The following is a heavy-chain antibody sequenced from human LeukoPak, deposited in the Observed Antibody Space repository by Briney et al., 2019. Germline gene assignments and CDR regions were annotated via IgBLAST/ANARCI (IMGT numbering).Heavy chain of an antibody. V-gene: IGHV3-49*04. CDR2: IRSKAYGGTT. CDR3: TRDVGIAVAGFFDY. CDR1: GFTFGDDA. D-gene: IGHD6-19*01. J-gene: IGHJ4*02. Sequence: GGSLRVSCTASGFTFGDDAMSCVRQAPGKGLEWVGVIRSKAYGGTTEYAASVKGRFTISRDDSKSIAYLQMNSLKTEDTAVYYCTRDVGIAVAGFFDYRGQGTLVTVSS.